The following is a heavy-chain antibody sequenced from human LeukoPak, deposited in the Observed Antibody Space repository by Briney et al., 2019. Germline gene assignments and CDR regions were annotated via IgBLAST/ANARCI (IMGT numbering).Heavy chain of an antibody. J-gene: IGHJ4*02. CDR1: GYTFTDYY. V-gene: IGHV1-2*02. Sequence: ASVKVSCRTSGYTFTDYYIHWVRQAPGQGLEWVGWIVPNSGGTNYAQKLQGRVTMTRDTSISTAYMELTRLRYDDTAVYDCATLGGTSFDYWGQGTLVTVSS. CDR3: ATLGGTSFDY. CDR2: IVPNSGGT. D-gene: IGHD1-1*01.